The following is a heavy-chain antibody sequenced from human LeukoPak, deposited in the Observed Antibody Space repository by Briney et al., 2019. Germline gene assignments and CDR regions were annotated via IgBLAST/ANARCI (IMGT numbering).Heavy chain of an antibody. D-gene: IGHD3-3*01. CDR1: GYTFTGYY. J-gene: IGHJ5*02. Sequence: ASVKVSCKASGYTFTGYYMHWVRQAPGQGLEWMGWISAYNGNTNYAQKLQGRVTMTTDTSTSTAYMELRSLRSDDTAVYYCARVSYYDFWSGYYLNWFDPWGQGTLVTVSS. V-gene: IGHV1-18*04. CDR3: ARVSYYDFWSGYYLNWFDP. CDR2: ISAYNGNT.